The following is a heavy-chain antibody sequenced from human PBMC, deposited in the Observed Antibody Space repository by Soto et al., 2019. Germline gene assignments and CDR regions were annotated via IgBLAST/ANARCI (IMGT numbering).Heavy chain of an antibody. CDR2: ISGNGVST. D-gene: IGHD3-10*01. Sequence: EVQVLESGGGLVQPGGSLRLSCAASGFTFSSYGMNWVRQAPGKGLEWVSGISGNGVSTYYADSVKGRFTISRDNSNKKLYVQMNSLRTEDTAVYYCAKAVYYGSGVQYDAMDVWGQGTTVIVSS. CDR3: AKAVYYGSGVQYDAMDV. V-gene: IGHV3-23*01. CDR1: GFTFSSYG. J-gene: IGHJ6*02.